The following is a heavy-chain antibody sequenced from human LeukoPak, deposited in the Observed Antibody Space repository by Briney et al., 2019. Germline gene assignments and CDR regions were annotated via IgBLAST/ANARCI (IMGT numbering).Heavy chain of an antibody. Sequence: SETLSLTCTVAGGSISSYYWSWIRQPPGKGLEWIGYISYSGSTNYDPSLKSRVTISVDTSKNPFSLKLSSVTAADTAVYYCARERTSGYSYYFDYWGQGTLAPVSS. CDR3: ARERTSGYSYYFDY. CDR2: ISYSGST. J-gene: IGHJ4*02. CDR1: GGSISSYY. V-gene: IGHV4-59*01. D-gene: IGHD3-22*01.